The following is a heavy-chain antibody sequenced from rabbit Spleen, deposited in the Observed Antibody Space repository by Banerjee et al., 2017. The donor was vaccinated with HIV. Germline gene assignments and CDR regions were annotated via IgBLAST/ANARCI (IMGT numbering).Heavy chain of an antibody. J-gene: IGHJ4*01. D-gene: IGHD1-1*01. V-gene: IGHV1S45*01. CDR1: GFSFSSSYW. CDR3: ARDPYSIYMRNL. Sequence: LEESGGGLVKPGGTLTLTCTVSGFSFSSSYWISWVRQAPGKGLEWIGCIVTGSASTSYASWAKGRFTISKTSSTTVTLQMTSLTAADTATYFCARDPYSIYMRNLWGQGTLVTVS. CDR2: IVTGSAST.